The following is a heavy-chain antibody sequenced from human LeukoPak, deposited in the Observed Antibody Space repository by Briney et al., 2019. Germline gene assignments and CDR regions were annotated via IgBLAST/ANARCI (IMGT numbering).Heavy chain of an antibody. CDR2: IYYSGST. Sequence: PSETLSLTCTVSGGSISSYYWSWIRQPPGKGLEWIGYIYYSGSTNYNPSLKSRVTISADTSKNQFSLKLSSVTAADTAVYYCATSSGSYYVYFDYWGQGTLVTVSS. CDR3: ATSSGSYYVYFDY. CDR1: GGSISSYY. J-gene: IGHJ4*02. D-gene: IGHD1-26*01. V-gene: IGHV4-59*08.